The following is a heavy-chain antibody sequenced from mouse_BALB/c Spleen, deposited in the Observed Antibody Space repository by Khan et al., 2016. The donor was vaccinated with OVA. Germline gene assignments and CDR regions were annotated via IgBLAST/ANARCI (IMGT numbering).Heavy chain of an antibody. CDR1: GYIFTNYG. Sequence: QIQLVQSGPELKKPGETVKISCKASGYIFTNYGMNWVKQSPGKALKWMGWINTYTGEPTYADDFKGRFAFSLETSASTAYLQINNFKNEDTATYVCARPPYFSYTLDYWGQGTSVTVAS. J-gene: IGHJ4*01. CDR2: INTYTGEP. V-gene: IGHV9-3-1*01. CDR3: ARPPYFSYTLDY. D-gene: IGHD2-10*01.